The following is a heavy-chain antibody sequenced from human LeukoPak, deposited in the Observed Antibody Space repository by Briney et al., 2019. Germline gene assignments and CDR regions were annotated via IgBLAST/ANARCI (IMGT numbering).Heavy chain of an antibody. CDR3: ARESARLLLWFGEAPGDTNKKVDY. V-gene: IGHV1-3*01. Sequence: GASVKVSCKASGYTFTSYAIHWVRQAPGQRLEWMGWINAGNGNRKYSQKFQDRVTITREPSATTAYMELNSLRAEDTAVYYCARESARLLLWFGEAPGDTNKKVDYWGQGTLVTVSS. CDR2: INAGNGNR. CDR1: GYTFTSYA. D-gene: IGHD3-10*01. J-gene: IGHJ4*02.